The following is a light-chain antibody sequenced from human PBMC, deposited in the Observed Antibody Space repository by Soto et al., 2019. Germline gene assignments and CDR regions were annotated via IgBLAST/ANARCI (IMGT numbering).Light chain of an antibody. J-gene: IGLJ1*01. CDR3: SSYAGSNIV. CDR1: SSDVGGYNY. CDR2: EVS. V-gene: IGLV2-8*01. Sequence: ALTQPPSASGSPGQSVTISCTGTSSDVGGYNYVSWYQQHPGKAPKLMIYEVSKRPSGVPDRFSGSKSGNTASLTVSGLQAEDEADYYCSSYAGSNIVFGTGTKLTVL.